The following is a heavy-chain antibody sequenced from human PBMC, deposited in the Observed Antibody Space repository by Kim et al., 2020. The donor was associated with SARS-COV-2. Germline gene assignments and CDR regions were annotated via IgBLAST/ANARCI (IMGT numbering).Heavy chain of an antibody. V-gene: IGHV3-30*18. CDR2: ISYDGSNK. CDR3: AKEDDGSYLPPSEYYFDY. D-gene: IGHD1-26*01. Sequence: GGSLRLSCAASGFTFSSYGMHWVRQAPGKGLEWVAVISYDGSNKYYADSVKGRFTISRDNSKNTLYLQMNSLRAEDTAVYYCAKEDDGSYLPPSEYYFDYWGQGTLVTVSS. CDR1: GFTFSSYG. J-gene: IGHJ4*02.